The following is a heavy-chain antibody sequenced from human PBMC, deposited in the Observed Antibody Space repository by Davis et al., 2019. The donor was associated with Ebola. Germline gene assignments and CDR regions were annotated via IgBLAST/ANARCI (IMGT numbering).Heavy chain of an antibody. CDR1: GGTFSSYA. CDR3: AIYSNSLDYYYYMDV. J-gene: IGHJ6*03. V-gene: IGHV1-69*13. CDR2: IIPIFGTA. D-gene: IGHD4-11*01. Sequence: SVKVSCKAPGGTFSSYAISWVRQAPGQGLEWMGGIIPIFGTANYAQKFQGRVTITADESTSTAYMELSSLRSEDTAVYYCAIYSNSLDYYYYMDVWGKGTTVTVSS.